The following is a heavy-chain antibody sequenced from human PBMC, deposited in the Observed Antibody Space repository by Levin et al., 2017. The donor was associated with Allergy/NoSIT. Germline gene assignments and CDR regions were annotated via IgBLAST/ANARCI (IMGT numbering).Heavy chain of an antibody. Sequence: ASVKVSCKASGYTFTSYDINWVRQASGRGLEWMGRMNPNSGNTGYAQKFQGRVTMTRNTSISTAYMELSSLRSEDTAVYYCAKEDTAMVTAGDYWGQGTLVTVSS. D-gene: IGHD5-18*01. J-gene: IGHJ4*02. CDR1: GYTFTSYD. V-gene: IGHV1-8*01. CDR2: MNPNSGNT. CDR3: AKEDTAMVTAGDY.